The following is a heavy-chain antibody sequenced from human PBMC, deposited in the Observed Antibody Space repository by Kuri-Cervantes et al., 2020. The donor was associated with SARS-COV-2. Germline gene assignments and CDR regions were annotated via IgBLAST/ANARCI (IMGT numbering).Heavy chain of an antibody. Sequence: LTCAASGFTFSSYGMHWVRQAPGKGLEWVAVIWYDGSNKYYADSVKGRFTISRDNSKNTLYLQMDSLRAEDTAVYYCARELVGATNYYGMDVWGQGTTVTVSS. CDR1: GFTFSSYG. D-gene: IGHD1-26*01. J-gene: IGHJ6*02. CDR3: ARELVGATNYYGMDV. CDR2: IWYDGSNK. V-gene: IGHV3-33*08.